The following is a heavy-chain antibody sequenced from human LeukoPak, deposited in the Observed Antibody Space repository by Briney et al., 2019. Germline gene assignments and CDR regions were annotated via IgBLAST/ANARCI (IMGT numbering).Heavy chain of an antibody. J-gene: IGHJ6*02. CDR2: ISGSGGST. CDR3: AKDMGLGIFGVVIVAYNYGMDV. Sequence: PGGSLRLSCAASGFTFSSYAMSWVRQAPGKGLEWVLAISGSGGSTYYADSVKGRFTISRDNSKNTLYLQMNSLRAEDTAVYYCAKDMGLGIFGVVIVAYNYGMDVWGQGTTVTVSS. CDR1: GFTFSSYA. V-gene: IGHV3-23*01. D-gene: IGHD3-3*01.